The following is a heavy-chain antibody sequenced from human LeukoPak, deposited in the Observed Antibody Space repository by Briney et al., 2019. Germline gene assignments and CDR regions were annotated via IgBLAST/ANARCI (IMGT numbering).Heavy chain of an antibody. V-gene: IGHV3-69-1*02. CDR3: GRAFPPLRTSSAGDL. J-gene: IGHJ4*02. Sequence: GGSLRLSCSASGFTFSDYDMNWVRQDPGKGLECVSSISGLSTHIYYGDSVKGRFSISRDNAKNSVYLQMNSLGVEDTAIYYCGRAFPPLRTSSAGDLWGQGILVTVSS. CDR2: ISGLSTHI. CDR1: GFTFSDYD. D-gene: IGHD3-16*01.